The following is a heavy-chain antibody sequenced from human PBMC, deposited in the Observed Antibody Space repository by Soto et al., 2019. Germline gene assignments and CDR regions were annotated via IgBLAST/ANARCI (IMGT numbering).Heavy chain of an antibody. Sequence: GGSLRLSCADSGFTFSGFAMNWVRQPPGKGLEWVSSVDYTGSYTFYAASVKGRFTISRDNSKNMVYLELNSLRAEDTAVYYCAKRSGGFSEFDYWGQGTLVTVSS. CDR3: AKRSGGFSEFDY. CDR1: GFTFSGFA. CDR2: VDYTGSYT. J-gene: IGHJ4*02. V-gene: IGHV3-23*01. D-gene: IGHD5-12*01.